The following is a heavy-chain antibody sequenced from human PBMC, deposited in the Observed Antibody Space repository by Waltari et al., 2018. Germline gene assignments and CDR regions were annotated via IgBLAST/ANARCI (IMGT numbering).Heavy chain of an antibody. Sequence: EVQLLQSGAEVKKPGTPVKISCKVSGDTFTDNYIHWIQQAPGKGLQWMGLLGPEDGQAVDAEKFQGRVTMTADTSIHTAYMELTSLTSEDTAFYYCAAALGGGISASRPFHFWGQGTMITVSS. J-gene: IGHJ3*01. CDR3: AAALGGGISASRPFHF. D-gene: IGHD3-10*01. V-gene: IGHV1-69-2*01. CDR2: LGPEDGQA. CDR1: GDTFTDNY.